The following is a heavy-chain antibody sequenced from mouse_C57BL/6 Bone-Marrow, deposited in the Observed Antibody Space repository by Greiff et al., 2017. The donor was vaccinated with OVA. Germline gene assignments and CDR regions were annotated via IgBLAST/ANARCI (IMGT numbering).Heavy chain of an antibody. CDR1: GIDFSRYW. Sequence: VQLQQSGGGLVQPGGSLKLSCAASGIDFSRYWMSWVRRAPGKGLEWIGEINPDSSTINYAPSLKDKFIISRDNAKNTLYLQMSKVRSEDTALYYCATIYYPWYFDVWGTGTTVTVSS. D-gene: IGHD1-1*01. J-gene: IGHJ1*03. V-gene: IGHV4-1*01. CDR2: INPDSSTI. CDR3: ATIYYPWYFDV.